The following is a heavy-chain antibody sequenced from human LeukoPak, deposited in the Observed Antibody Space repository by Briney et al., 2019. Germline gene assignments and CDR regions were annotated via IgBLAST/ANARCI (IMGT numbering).Heavy chain of an antibody. CDR1: GGSFSGYY. CDR3: ARGRSLDGDYYYFDH. CDR2: INHSGST. D-gene: IGHD4-17*01. Sequence: SETLSLTCAVYGGSFSGYYWSWIRQPPGKGLEWIGEINHSGSTNYSPSLKSRVTISVDTSKNQFSLKLSSVTAADTAVYYCARGRSLDGDYYYFDHWGQGTLVTVSS. J-gene: IGHJ4*02. V-gene: IGHV4-34*01.